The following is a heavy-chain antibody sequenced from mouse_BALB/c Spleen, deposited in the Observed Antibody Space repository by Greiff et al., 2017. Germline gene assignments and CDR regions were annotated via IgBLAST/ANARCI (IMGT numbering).Heavy chain of an antibody. D-gene: IGHD3-1*01. J-gene: IGHJ4*01. CDR2: INPSTGYT. V-gene: IGHV1S26*01. CDR1: GYTFTSYW. Sequence: QVQLQQSGAELMKPGASVKMSCKASGYTFTSYWMHWVKQRPGQGLEWIGYINPSTGYTEYNQKFKDKATLTADKSSSTAYMQLSSLTSEDSAVYYCARSGAFQGAMDYWGQGTSVTVSS. CDR3: ARSGAFQGAMDY.